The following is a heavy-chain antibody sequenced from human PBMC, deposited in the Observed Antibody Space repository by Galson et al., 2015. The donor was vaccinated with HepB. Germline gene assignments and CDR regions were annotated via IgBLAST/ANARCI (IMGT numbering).Heavy chain of an antibody. CDR1: GGSISSSSYY. V-gene: IGHV4-39*01. J-gene: IGHJ3*02. CDR3: ARHQLGQTLLWFGDMAFDI. Sequence: TVSGGSISSSSYYWGWIRQPPGKGLEWIGSIYYSGSTYYNPSLKSRVTISVDTSKNQFSLKLSSVTAADTAVYYCARHQLGQTLLWFGDMAFDIWGQGTMVTVSS. D-gene: IGHD3-10*01. CDR2: IYYSGST.